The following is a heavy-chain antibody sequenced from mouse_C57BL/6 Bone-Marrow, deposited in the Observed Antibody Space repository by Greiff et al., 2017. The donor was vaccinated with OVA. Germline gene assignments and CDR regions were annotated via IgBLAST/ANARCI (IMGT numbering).Heavy chain of an antibody. CDR2: INYDGSST. CDR3: ARDRGSGLYYFDY. V-gene: IGHV5-16*01. D-gene: IGHD3-2*02. Sequence: EVMLVESEGGLVQPGSSMKLSCTASGFTFSDYYMAWVRQVPEKGLEWVANINYDGSSTYYLDSLKSRFIISRDNAKNILYLQMSSLKSEDTATYYCARDRGSGLYYFDYWGQGTTLTVSS. CDR1: GFTFSDYY. J-gene: IGHJ2*01.